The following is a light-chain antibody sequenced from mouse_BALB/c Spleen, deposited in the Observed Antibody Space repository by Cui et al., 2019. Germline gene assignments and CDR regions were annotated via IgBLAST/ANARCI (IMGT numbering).Light chain of an antibody. CDR3: QQWSSNPA. V-gene: IGKV4-71*01. CDR1: SSVSY. Sequence: QLVLTQSSATMSASAGETVTMTCSASSSVSYLHWYQQKPGSSPRLWIYLTFNLASGVPARFSGSGSGTSYSLSISSMEADDAATYYCQQWSSNPAFGAGTKLELK. J-gene: IGKJ5*01. CDR2: LTF.